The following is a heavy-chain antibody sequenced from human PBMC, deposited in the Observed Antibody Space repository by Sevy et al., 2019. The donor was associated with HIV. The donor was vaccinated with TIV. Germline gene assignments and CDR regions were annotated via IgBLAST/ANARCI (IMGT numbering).Heavy chain of an antibody. CDR2: IYYSGST. V-gene: IGHV4-30-4*01. CDR1: GGSISSGDYY. D-gene: IGHD2-15*01. CDR3: ARVVAATLDWFDP. Sequence: SEILSLTCTVSGGSISSGDYYWSWIRQPPGKGLEWIGYIYYSGSTYYNPSLKSRVTISVDTSKNQFSLKLSSVTAADTAVYYCARVVAATLDWFDPWGQGTLVTVSS. J-gene: IGHJ5*02.